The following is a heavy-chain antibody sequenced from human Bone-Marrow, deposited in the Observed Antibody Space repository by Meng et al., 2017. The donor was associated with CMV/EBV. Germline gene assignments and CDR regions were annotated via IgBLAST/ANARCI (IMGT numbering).Heavy chain of an antibody. CDR2: IFYSGST. D-gene: IGHD4-17*01. J-gene: IGHJ4*02. CDR3: ARFDYALY. Sequence: GSLRLSCSVSGVSVNSGSYYWNWIRQPPGRGLEWIGYIFYSGSTNYNPSLKGRVTISVDTSKNQFSLKLRSVTAADTAVYYCARFDYALYWGQGKLVNVDS. CDR1: GVSVNSGSYY. V-gene: IGHV4-61*01.